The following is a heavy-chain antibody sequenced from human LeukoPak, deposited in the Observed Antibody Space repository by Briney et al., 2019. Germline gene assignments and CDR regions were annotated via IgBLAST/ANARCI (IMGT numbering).Heavy chain of an antibody. V-gene: IGHV1-69*01. CDR2: IIPIFGTA. J-gene: IGHJ4*02. D-gene: IGHD2-2*01. CDR1: GGTFSSYA. CDR3: ARDRRIVVVPAAIDY. Sequence: SVKVSCKASGGTFSSYAISWVRQAPGQGLEWMGGIIPIFGTANYAQKFQGRVTITADESTSTAYMELSSLRSEDTAVYYCARDRRIVVVPAAIDYWGQGTLVTVSS.